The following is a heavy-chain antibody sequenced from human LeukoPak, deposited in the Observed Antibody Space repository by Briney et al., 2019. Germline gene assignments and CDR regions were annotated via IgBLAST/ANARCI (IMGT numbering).Heavy chain of an antibody. Sequence: PGRPLRLSCAASGFTFSSYGMHWVRQAPGKGLEWVAVISYDGSNKYYADSVKGRFTISRDNSKNTLYLQMNSLRAEDTAVYYCAKVPDGSGSRYYYGMDVWGQGTTVTVSS. V-gene: IGHV3-30*18. D-gene: IGHD3-10*01. CDR2: ISYDGSNK. CDR3: AKVPDGSGSRYYYGMDV. J-gene: IGHJ6*02. CDR1: GFTFSSYG.